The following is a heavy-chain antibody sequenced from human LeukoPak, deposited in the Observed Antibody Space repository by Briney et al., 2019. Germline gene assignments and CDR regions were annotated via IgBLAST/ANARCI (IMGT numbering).Heavy chain of an antibody. J-gene: IGHJ4*02. D-gene: IGHD3-3*01. Sequence: ASVKVSCKASGYTFTSYYMHWVRQAPGQGLEWMGIINPSGGSTSYAQKFQGRVTMTRDTSTSTVYMELSSLRSEDTAVYYCARAATDYDFWSGYYTSYFDYWGQGTLVTVSS. V-gene: IGHV1-46*03. CDR1: GYTFTSYY. CDR2: INPSGGST. CDR3: ARAATDYDFWSGYYTSYFDY.